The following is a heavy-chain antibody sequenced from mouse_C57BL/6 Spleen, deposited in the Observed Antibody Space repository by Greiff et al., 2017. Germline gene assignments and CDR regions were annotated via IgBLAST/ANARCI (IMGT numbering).Heavy chain of an antibody. Sequence: EVKLVESGPGLVKPSQSLSLTCSVTGYSITSGYYWNWIRQFPGNKLEWMGYISYDGSNNYNPSLKNRISITRDTSKNQFFLKLNSVTTEDTATYYCASYYRAMDYWGQGTSVTVSS. CDR1: GYSITSGYY. J-gene: IGHJ4*01. V-gene: IGHV3-6*01. CDR2: ISYDGSN. D-gene: IGHD2-1*01. CDR3: ASYYRAMDY.